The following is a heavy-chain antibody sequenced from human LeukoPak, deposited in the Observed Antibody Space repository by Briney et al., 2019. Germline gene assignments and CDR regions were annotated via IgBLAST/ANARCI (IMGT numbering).Heavy chain of an antibody. CDR1: GGTFSSYA. CDR3: ARDVAAAGHRYYYYMDV. CDR2: IIPIFGTA. Sequence: SVKVSCKASGGTFSSYAISWVRQASGQGLEWMGGIIPIFGTANYAQKFQGRVTITADKSTSTAYMELSSLRSEDTAVYYCARDVAAAGHRYYYYMDVWGKGTTVTVSS. V-gene: IGHV1-69*06. D-gene: IGHD6-13*01. J-gene: IGHJ6*03.